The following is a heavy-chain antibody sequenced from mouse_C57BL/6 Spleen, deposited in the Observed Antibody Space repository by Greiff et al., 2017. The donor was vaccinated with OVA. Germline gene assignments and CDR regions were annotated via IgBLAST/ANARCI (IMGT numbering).Heavy chain of an antibody. CDR3: ASLDY. CDR1: GYTFTSYS. V-gene: IGHV1-53*01. Sequence: VQLQQSGTELVKPGASVKLSCTASGYTFTSYSMHWVKQTPGKGLEWIGNINPSNGGTNYNEKYKSKATLTVDKSSSTDYLQVSSLTSEDSAVYYCASLDYWGQGTTLTVSS. CDR2: INPSNGGT. J-gene: IGHJ2*01.